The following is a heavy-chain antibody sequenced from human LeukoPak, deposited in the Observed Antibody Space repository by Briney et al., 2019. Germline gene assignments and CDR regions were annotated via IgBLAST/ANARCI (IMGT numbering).Heavy chain of an antibody. D-gene: IGHD3-22*01. J-gene: IGHJ4*02. CDR3: ARSSGPYYYDSSGYYRFGY. CDR1: GFTFSSYS. Sequence: GGSLRLSCAASGFTFSSYSMNWVRQAPGKGLEWISYISSSSSTIYYADSVKGRFTISRDNAKNSLYLQMNSLGAEDTAVYYCARSSGPYYYDSSGYYRFGYWGQGTLVTVSS. V-gene: IGHV3-48*01. CDR2: ISSSSSTI.